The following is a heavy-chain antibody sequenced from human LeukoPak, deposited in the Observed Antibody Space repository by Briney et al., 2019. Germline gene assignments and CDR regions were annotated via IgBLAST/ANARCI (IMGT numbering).Heavy chain of an antibody. J-gene: IGHJ4*02. D-gene: IGHD4-17*01. V-gene: IGHV5-51*01. CDR1: GYSFTSYW. CDR2: IYPGDSDT. Sequence: GESLKISCKGSGYSFTSYWIGWVRQMPGKGLEWMGIIYPGDSDTRYSPSFQGQVTISADKSISTAYLQWSSLKASDAAMYYCARLLTPSQPYYGGAYYFDYWGQGTLVTVSS. CDR3: ARLLTPSQPYYGGAYYFDY.